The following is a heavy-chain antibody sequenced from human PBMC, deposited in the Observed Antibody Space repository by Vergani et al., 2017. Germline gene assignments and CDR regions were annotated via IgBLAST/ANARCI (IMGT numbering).Heavy chain of an antibody. CDR2: ISYDGTQK. J-gene: IGHJ1*01. CDR3: ATKSCGTPGCQIGYFRE. D-gene: IGHD1-1*01. CDR1: GFSSSYYG. Sequence: QVHLVESGGGVVQPGRSLRLSCVVSGFSSSYYGTHWVRQAPGKGLEWVAVISYDGTQKYYAASVKGRFTISRDNSKSTLYQQMNSLRTEDTAVYYCATKSCGTPGCQIGYFREWGQGTLVTVSS. V-gene: IGHV3-30*03.